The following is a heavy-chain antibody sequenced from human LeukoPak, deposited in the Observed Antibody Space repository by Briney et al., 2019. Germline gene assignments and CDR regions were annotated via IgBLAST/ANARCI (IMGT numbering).Heavy chain of an antibody. D-gene: IGHD6-19*01. J-gene: IGHJ4*02. CDR2: IIPIFGTA. V-gene: IGHV1-69*05. Sequence: SVKVSCKASGGTFSSCAISWVRQAPGQGLEWMGGIIPIFGTANYAQKFQGRVTITTDESTSTAYMELSSLRSEDTAVYYCARGGAVADSSTFDYWGQGTLVTVSS. CDR1: GGTFSSCA. CDR3: ARGGAVADSSTFDY.